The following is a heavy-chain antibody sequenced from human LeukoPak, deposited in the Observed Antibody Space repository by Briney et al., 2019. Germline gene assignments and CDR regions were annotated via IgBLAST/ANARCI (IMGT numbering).Heavy chain of an antibody. D-gene: IGHD1-1*01. V-gene: IGHV3-30*18. CDR2: ISYDGSNK. CDR1: GFTFSNYG. Sequence: GRSLRLSCAASGFTFSNYGMHWVRQAPGKGLEWVAVISYDGSNKYYADSVKGRFAIFRDNSKNTLYLQMNSLRAEDTAVYCCAKEVQVERRKDGFDIWGQGTMVTVSS. J-gene: IGHJ3*02. CDR3: AKEVQVERRKDGFDI.